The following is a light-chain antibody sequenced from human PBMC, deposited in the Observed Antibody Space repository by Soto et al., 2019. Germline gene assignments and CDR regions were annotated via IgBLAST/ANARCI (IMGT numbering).Light chain of an antibody. J-gene: IGKJ2*01. CDR2: DAS. V-gene: IGKV1-5*01. CDR3: QQYNSYPHT. CDR1: QSISSW. Sequence: DIQMTQSPSTLSASVGDRVTITCRASQSISSWLAWYQQKPGKAPKLLIYDASSLESGVPSRFSGSGSGTEVTLTISSLQPDDFATYYCQQYNSYPHTFGQGTKLEIK.